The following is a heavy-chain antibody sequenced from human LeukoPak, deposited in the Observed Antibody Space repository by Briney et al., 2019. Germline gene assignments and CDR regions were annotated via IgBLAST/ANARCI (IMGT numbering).Heavy chain of an antibody. CDR3: AKRVAGYCSSTSCYTDDAFDI. J-gene: IGHJ3*02. Sequence: GGSLRLSCAASGLTFSNYGMHWLRQAPGKGLEWVAFIRYDGSNKYYADSVKGRFTISRDNSKSTLYVQMNSLRAEDTAVYYCAKRVAGYCSSTSCYTDDAFDIWGQGTMVTVSS. D-gene: IGHD2-2*02. CDR2: IRYDGSNK. CDR1: GLTFSNYG. V-gene: IGHV3-30*02.